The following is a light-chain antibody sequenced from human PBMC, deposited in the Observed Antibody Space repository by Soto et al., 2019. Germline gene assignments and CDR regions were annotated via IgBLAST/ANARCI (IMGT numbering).Light chain of an antibody. Sequence: QSVLTQPPSASGTPGQRVTISCSGSSSNIGSNFVYWYQQLPGMAPKLLIFKNNQRPSGVPDRFSGSKSGTSASLAISGLLSGDEADYYCATWDDSLNDYVFATGTKLTVL. CDR3: ATWDDSLNDYV. CDR2: KNN. J-gene: IGLJ1*01. V-gene: IGLV1-47*01. CDR1: SSNIGSNF.